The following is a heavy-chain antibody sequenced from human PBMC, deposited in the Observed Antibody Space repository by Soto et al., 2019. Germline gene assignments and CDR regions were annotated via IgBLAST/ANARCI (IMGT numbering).Heavy chain of an antibody. V-gene: IGHV3-74*01. CDR3: ARGFALS. CDR1: GFTFSNSW. D-gene: IGHD3-10*01. J-gene: IGHJ4*02. Sequence: GGSLRLSCAASGFTFSNSWMHWVRQAPGKGLVWLSHINADGSSIRYADSVRGRLTISRDNAKNTLFLQMSSLTAEDTAVYFCARGFALSWGQGTLVTVSS. CDR2: INADGSSI.